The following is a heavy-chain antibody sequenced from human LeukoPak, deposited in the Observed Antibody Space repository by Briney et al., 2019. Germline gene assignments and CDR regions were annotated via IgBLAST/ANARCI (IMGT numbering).Heavy chain of an antibody. V-gene: IGHV3-7*01. D-gene: IGHD6-25*01. J-gene: IGHJ4*02. CDR2: IKQDGSEK. CDR3: ARVRSGGIGMYDY. Sequence: GGSLRLSCAASGFTFSGYWMSWVRQAPGKGLECVANIKQDGSEKYYVDSVKGRFTISRDNAENSLFLQMNSLRAEDTAVYYCARVRSGGIGMYDYWGQGTLVTVSS. CDR1: GFTFSGYW.